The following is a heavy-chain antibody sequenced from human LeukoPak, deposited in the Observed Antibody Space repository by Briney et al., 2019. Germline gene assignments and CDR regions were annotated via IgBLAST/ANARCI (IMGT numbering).Heavy chain of an antibody. J-gene: IGHJ4*02. CDR1: GYTLIELS. CDR3: ATLVGARFTY. CDR2: FDPEQGET. V-gene: IGHV1-24*01. D-gene: IGHD1-26*01. Sequence: ASVNVSCKVSGYTLIELSMHWVRQAPGKGREWMGGFDPEQGETIYAQGFQGRVTMPEDTSTDTAYMTLSSLRSEDTAVYYCATLVGARFTYWGQGTLVTVSS.